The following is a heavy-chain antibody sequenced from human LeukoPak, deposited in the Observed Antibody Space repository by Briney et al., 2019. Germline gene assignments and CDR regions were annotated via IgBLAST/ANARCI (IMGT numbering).Heavy chain of an antibody. D-gene: IGHD3-9*01. Sequence: GGSLRLSCAASGFTFSTYWMHWVRQAPGKGLVWVSHIKSDGSSTSYADSVKGRFTISRDNAKNTLYLQMNSLRAEDTAVYFCATADWFSFDFWGQGTLVTVSS. J-gene: IGHJ4*02. CDR3: ATADWFSFDF. CDR2: IKSDGSST. CDR1: GFTFSTYW. V-gene: IGHV3-74*01.